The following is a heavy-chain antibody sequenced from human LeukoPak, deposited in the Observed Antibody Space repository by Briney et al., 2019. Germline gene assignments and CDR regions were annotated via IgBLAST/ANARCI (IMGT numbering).Heavy chain of an antibody. D-gene: IGHD2-15*01. CDR1: GYTFTSYG. CDR2: ISAYNGNT. CDR3: AKGSGCSGGSCYLRMAYYYYYYGMDV. V-gene: IGHV1-18*01. J-gene: IGHJ6*02. Sequence: ASVKVSCKASGYTFTSYGISWVRQAPGQGLEWMGWISAYNGNTNYAQKLQGRVTMTTDTSTSTAYMELRSLRSDDTAVYYCAKGSGCSGGSCYLRMAYYYYYYGMDVWGQGTTATVSS.